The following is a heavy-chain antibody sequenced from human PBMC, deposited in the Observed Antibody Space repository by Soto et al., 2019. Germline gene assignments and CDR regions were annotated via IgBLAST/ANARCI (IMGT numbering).Heavy chain of an antibody. Sequence: GGSLRLSCAASGFTFSSYGMHWVRQAPGKGLEWVAVISYDGSNKYYADSVKGRFTISRDNSKNTLYLQMNSLRAEDTAVYYCAKVKAVAALHYYYGMDVWGQGTTVTVSS. J-gene: IGHJ6*02. CDR1: GFTFSSYG. D-gene: IGHD6-19*01. V-gene: IGHV3-30*18. CDR2: ISYDGSNK. CDR3: AKVKAVAALHYYYGMDV.